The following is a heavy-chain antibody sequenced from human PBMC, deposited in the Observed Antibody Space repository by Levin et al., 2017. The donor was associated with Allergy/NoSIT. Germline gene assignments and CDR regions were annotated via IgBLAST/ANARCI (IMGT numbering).Heavy chain of an antibody. D-gene: IGHD6-13*01. CDR3: ARDWYEDY. J-gene: IGHJ4*02. Sequence: PGESLKISCAASGFTFSSYAMTWVRQAPGKGLEWVSVISNSTDRYYADFAKGRFTISRDNSANTLFLYMNSLRADDTAVYYCARDWYEDYWGQGTLVTVSS. CDR2: ISNSTDR. V-gene: IGHV3-23*01. CDR1: GFTFSSYA.